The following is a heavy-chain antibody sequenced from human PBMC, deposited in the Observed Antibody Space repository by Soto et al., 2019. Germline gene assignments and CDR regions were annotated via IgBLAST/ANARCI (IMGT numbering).Heavy chain of an antibody. D-gene: IGHD4-17*01. V-gene: IGHV3-33*01. J-gene: IGHJ4*02. CDR1: GFTFSSYG. CDR2: IWYDGSNK. Sequence: QVQLVESGGGVVQPGRSLRLSCAAAGFTFSSYGMHWVRQAPGKGLEWVAVIWYDGSNKYYADSVKGRFTISRDNSKNTLYLQMNSLRAEDTAVYYCARVAGYGDYPFDYWGQGTLVTVSS. CDR3: ARVAGYGDYPFDY.